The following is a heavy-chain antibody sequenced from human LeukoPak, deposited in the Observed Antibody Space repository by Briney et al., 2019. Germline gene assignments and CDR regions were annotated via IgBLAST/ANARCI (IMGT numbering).Heavy chain of an antibody. D-gene: IGHD3-22*01. V-gene: IGHV1-2*02. CDR1: GYTFTGYY. CDR2: INPNSGGT. Sequence: GASVKVSCKASGYTFTGYYMHWVRQAPGQGLEWMGWINPNSGGTNYAQKFQGRVTMTRDTSISTAYMELSRLRSDDTAVYYCARAASYYYDSSGYYAYNWFDPWGQGTLVTASS. J-gene: IGHJ5*02. CDR3: ARAASYYYDSSGYYAYNWFDP.